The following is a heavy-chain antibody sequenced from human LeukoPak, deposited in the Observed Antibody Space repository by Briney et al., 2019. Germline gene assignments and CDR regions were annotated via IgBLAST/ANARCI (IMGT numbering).Heavy chain of an antibody. D-gene: IGHD5-12*01. CDR1: GFMFSSYA. Sequence: PGGSLRLSCAASGFMFSSYAMHWVRQAPGKGLEYISAISHNGGSTYYANSVKGRFTISRDNSKNTLYLQMNSLRAEDTAVYYCASWTLGYSGYVNWGQGTLVTVSS. CDR2: ISHNGGST. V-gene: IGHV3-64*01. J-gene: IGHJ4*02. CDR3: ASWTLGYSGYVN.